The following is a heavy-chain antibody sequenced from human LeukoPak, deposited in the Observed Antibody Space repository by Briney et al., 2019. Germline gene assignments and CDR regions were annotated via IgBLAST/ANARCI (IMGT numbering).Heavy chain of an antibody. Sequence: GGSLRLSCAASGFTFSSYAMSWVRQAPGKGLEWVSVIYSGGSTYYADSVKGRFTISRDNSKNTLYLQMNSLRAEDTAVYYCARDHSIAAAWGWGQRTLVTVSS. J-gene: IGHJ4*02. CDR1: GFTFSSYA. V-gene: IGHV3-66*01. CDR3: ARDHSIAAAWG. D-gene: IGHD6-13*01. CDR2: IYSGGST.